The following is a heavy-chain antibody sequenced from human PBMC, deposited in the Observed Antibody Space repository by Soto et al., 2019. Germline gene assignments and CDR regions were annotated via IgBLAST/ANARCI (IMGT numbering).Heavy chain of an antibody. V-gene: IGHV1-58*01. D-gene: IGHD5-12*01. CDR3: ARGKRGYSGYDYENYFDY. CDR2: LVAASGKT. Sequence: SVKVSCKGSGFTFSRSAVQWVRQARGQGLEWLGWLVAASGKTDYSQIFQERVTITRDMSTSTAYMELSSLRSEDTAVYYCARGKRGYSGYDYENYFDYWGQGTLVTVSS. J-gene: IGHJ4*02. CDR1: GFTFSRSA.